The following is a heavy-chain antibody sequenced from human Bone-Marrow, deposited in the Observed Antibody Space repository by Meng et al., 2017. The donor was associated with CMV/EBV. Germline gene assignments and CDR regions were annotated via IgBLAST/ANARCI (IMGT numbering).Heavy chain of an antibody. CDR3: ARDMSNWGFYYGMDV. D-gene: IGHD7-27*01. Sequence: SVKVSCKASGGTFSSYTISWVRQAPGQGLEWMGRIIPILGIANYAQKFQGRVTITTDESTSTAYMELSSLRSEDTAVYYCARDMSNWGFYYGMDVWGQGPTVTGSS. CDR1: GGTFSSYT. V-gene: IGHV1-69*16. J-gene: IGHJ6*01. CDR2: IIPILGIA.